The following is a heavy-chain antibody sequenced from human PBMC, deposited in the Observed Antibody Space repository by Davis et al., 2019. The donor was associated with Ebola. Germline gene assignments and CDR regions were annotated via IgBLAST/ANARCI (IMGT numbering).Heavy chain of an antibody. CDR2: ISPNSGGT. CDR3: ARAPQGQLLFYYYYGMDV. CDR1: GYTFTGYY. Sequence: AASVKVSCKASGYTFTGYYMHWVRQAPGQGLEWMGRISPNSGGTNYAQKFQGRVTVTRDTSISTVYMELSSLRSEDTAVYYCARAPQGQLLFYYYYGMDVWGKGTTVTVSS. J-gene: IGHJ6*04. D-gene: IGHD2-2*01. V-gene: IGHV1-2*06.